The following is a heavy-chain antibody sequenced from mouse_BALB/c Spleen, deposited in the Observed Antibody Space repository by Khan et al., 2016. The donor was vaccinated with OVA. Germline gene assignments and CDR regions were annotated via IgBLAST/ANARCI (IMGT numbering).Heavy chain of an antibody. Sequence: EVELVESGGGLVQPGGSRKLSCAASGFTFSNFGMHWVRQAPEKGLEWVAYISSGSNNIYYADSVKGRFTISRDNPENTLFLQMTSLRSEDSAIYYCTRGHNTCAWFAYWGQGTLVTVSA. J-gene: IGHJ3*01. CDR1: GFTFSNFG. V-gene: IGHV5-17*02. CDR3: TRGHNTCAWFAY. CDR2: ISSGSNNI.